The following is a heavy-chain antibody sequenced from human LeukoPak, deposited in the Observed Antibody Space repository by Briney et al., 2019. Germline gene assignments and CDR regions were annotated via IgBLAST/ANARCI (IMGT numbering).Heavy chain of an antibody. D-gene: IGHD3-3*01. V-gene: IGHV3-53*01. J-gene: IGHJ4*02. CDR3: ARGSNFWRPLLFDY. CDR1: GFTVSSNS. CDR2: IYSAGST. Sequence: GGSLRLSCTVSGFTVSSNSMSWVRQAPGKGLEWVSFIYSAGSTHYSDSVKGRFTISIDNSKNTLYLQMNSLRAEDTAVYYCARGSNFWRPLLFDYWGQGTLVTVSS.